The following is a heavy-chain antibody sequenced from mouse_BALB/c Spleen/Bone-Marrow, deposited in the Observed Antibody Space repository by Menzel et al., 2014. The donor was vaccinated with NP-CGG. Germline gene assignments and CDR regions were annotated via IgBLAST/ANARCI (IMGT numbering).Heavy chain of an antibody. V-gene: IGHV5-6*02. J-gene: IGHJ2*01. CDR2: ISSGGSYT. D-gene: IGHD2-4*01. Sequence: DVMLVESGGDLVKPGGSLKLSCAASGFTFSSYGMSWVRQIPDKRLEWVATISSGGSYTFYPESVKGRFTISRDNSKNTLNLQMTSLKSEDTAMYYCARRRDYDYFDYWGQGTTLTVSS. CDR3: ARRRDYDYFDY. CDR1: GFTFSSYG.